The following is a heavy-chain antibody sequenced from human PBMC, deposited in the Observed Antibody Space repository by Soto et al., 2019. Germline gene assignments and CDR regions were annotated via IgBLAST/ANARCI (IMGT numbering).Heavy chain of an antibody. V-gene: IGHV3-23*01. CDR3: AKWRSAVIPGTRNFES. CDR2: IGYSGIDT. D-gene: IGHD2-15*01. Sequence: GGSLRLSCAASGFTYSTYAMTWVRQAPGKGLEWVATIGYSGIDTYYADSLKGRFTISRDNSKNTLYLQMNSLGAEDTAVFYCAKWRSAVIPGTRNFESWGQGTLVTVSS. CDR1: GFTYSTYA. J-gene: IGHJ4*02.